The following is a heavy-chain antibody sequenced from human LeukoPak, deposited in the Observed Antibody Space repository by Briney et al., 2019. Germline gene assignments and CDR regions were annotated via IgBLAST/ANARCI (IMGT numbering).Heavy chain of an antibody. V-gene: IGHV3-48*02. CDR1: GFTFGTYS. CDR2: ISSSSNTI. Sequence: PGGSLRLSCAASGFTFGTYSMNWVRQAPGKGLEWVSYISSSSNTIYCADSVKGRFTISRDNAKNSLYLQMNSLRDEDTAVYYCARDILTKQAYSGYDNWGQGTLVTVSS. D-gene: IGHD5-12*01. CDR3: ARDILTKQAYSGYDN. J-gene: IGHJ4*02.